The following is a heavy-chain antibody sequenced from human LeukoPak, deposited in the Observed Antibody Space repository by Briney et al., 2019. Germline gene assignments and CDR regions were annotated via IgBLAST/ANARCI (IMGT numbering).Heavy chain of an antibody. J-gene: IGHJ6*03. D-gene: IGHD6-13*01. V-gene: IGHV3-30*02. Sequence: PGGSLRLSCAASGFTFSSYGMHWVRQAPGKGLEWVTLIRYDGSNKYYADSVKGRFTISRDNSKKILYLQMNSLRAEDTAVYYCAKDGNIAAAGTYYYYMGVWGRGTTVTVSS. CDR3: AKDGNIAAAGTYYYYMGV. CDR1: GFTFSSYG. CDR2: IRYDGSNK.